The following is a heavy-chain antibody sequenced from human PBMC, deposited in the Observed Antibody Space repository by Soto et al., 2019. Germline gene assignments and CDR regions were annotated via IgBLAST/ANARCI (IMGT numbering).Heavy chain of an antibody. V-gene: IGHV3-23*01. D-gene: IGHD3-10*01. Sequence: EVQLLDSGGGLVQPGGSLRLSWAASGFTFSGYALTWVRQAPGKGLEWVSAISGGGDATFYADSVKCRFTISRDNSKHTLYLQMNTLRAEDTAVYYCSSKVSGSTGRPDLWYFDLWGRGTFVTVSS. CDR1: GFTFSGYA. J-gene: IGHJ2*01. CDR2: ISGGGDAT. CDR3: SSKVSGSTGRPDLWYFDL.